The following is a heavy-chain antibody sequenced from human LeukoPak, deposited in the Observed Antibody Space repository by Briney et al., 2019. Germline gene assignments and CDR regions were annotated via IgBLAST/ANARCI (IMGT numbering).Heavy chain of an antibody. CDR1: GGSISSYY. J-gene: IGHJ4*02. CDR2: IYYSGST. D-gene: IGHD5-18*01. CDR3: AREYSYGYFPYFDY. Sequence: SETLSLTCTVSGGSISSYYWSWIRQPPGKGLEWIGYIYYSGSTNYNPSLKSRVTISVDTSKNQSSLKLSSVTAADTAVYYCAREYSYGYFPYFDYWGQGTLVTVSS. V-gene: IGHV4-59*01.